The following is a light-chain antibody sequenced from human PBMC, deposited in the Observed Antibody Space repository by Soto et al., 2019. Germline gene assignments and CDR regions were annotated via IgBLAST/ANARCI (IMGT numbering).Light chain of an antibody. CDR1: QGISNY. CDR2: PTS. Sequence: DIQLTQSPSFLSASVGDRVTITCRVSQGISNYLAWYQQEPGNAPKLLIYPTSTLQSGVPSRFSGSGSGTEFTLTISSLQPEDFATYYCQQLRTYPLTFGGGTKVEIK. J-gene: IGKJ4*01. V-gene: IGKV1-9*01. CDR3: QQLRTYPLT.